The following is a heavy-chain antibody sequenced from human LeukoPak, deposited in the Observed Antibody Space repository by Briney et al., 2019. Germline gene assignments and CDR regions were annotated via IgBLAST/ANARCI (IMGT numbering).Heavy chain of an antibody. CDR3: AQYGSGRYFDY. CDR1: GASISSSNW. J-gene: IGHJ4*02. CDR2: VYHSGSA. D-gene: IGHD3-10*01. Sequence: SETLSLTCAVSGASISSSNWWSWVRQPPGKGLEWIGEVYHSGSAIYNPSLQSRVTLSVDKSKNQFSLKLNSVTAADTAVYFCAQYGSGRYFDYWGQGTLVTVSS. V-gene: IGHV4-4*02.